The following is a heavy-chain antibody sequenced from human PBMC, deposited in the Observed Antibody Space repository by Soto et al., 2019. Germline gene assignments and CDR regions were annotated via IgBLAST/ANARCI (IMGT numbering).Heavy chain of an antibody. J-gene: IGHJ6*02. CDR3: ATDCSGGSCYGASGMDV. Sequence: SVKVSCKASGGTFGRYAISWVRRAPGQSLEWMGQINAGFGATDLAQMFQGRVTITADKSTTTVYMELSSLRSDDTAVYYCATDCSGGSCYGASGMDVWGQGTTDTVS. D-gene: IGHD2-15*01. V-gene: IGHV1-69*06. CDR1: GGTFGRYA. CDR2: INAGFGAT.